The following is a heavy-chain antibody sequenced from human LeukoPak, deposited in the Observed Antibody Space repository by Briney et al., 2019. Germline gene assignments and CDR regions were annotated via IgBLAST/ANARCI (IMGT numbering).Heavy chain of an antibody. D-gene: IGHD3-22*01. CDR2: FIPIFGTA. CDR3: ARARVPTMIVEAVLRGAFDI. V-gene: IGHV1-69*13. CDR1: GGTFSSYA. Sequence: ASVKVSCKASGGTFSSYAISWVRQAPGQGLEWMGGFIPIFGTANYAQKFQGRVTITADESTSTAYMELSSLRSEDTAVYYCARARVPTMIVEAVLRGAFDIWGRGTMVTVSS. J-gene: IGHJ3*02.